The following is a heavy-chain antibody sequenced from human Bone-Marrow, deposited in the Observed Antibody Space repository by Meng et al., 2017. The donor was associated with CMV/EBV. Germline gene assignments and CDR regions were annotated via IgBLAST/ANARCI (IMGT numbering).Heavy chain of an antibody. Sequence: GGSLRLSCEVSGFTFSSYFMSWVRQAPGKGLEWVAVISESGTNTYYADPVKGRFFISRDNSRDTLYLQMKNLRADDTATYYWAKDETVGATSPFDYWGQGTLVTVSS. D-gene: IGHD2-15*01. J-gene: IGHJ4*02. CDR3: AKDETVGATSPFDY. V-gene: IGHV3-23*01. CDR1: GFTFSSYF. CDR2: ISESGTNT.